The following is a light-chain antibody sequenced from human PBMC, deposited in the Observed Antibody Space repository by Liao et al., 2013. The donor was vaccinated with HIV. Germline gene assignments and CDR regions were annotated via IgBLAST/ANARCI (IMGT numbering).Light chain of an antibody. CDR2: QDD. V-gene: IGLV3-1*01. CDR3: QAWDSSTSWV. Sequence: SYELTQPPSVSVSPGQTATITCSGDKLGDKYVCWYQKKAGQSPLLVIYQDDKRPSGIPERFSGSNSGNTATLTISRTQAMDEADYYCQAWDSSTSWVFGGGTKLTVL. J-gene: IGLJ3*02. CDR1: KLGDKY.